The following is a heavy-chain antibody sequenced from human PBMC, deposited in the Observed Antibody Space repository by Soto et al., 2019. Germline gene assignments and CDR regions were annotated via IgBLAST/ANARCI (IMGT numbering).Heavy chain of an antibody. D-gene: IGHD5-18*01. Sequence: SETLSLTCTVSGGSISSGVYYWSWIRHHPGKGLEWIGYIYYSGSTYYNPSLKSRVTISVDTSKNQFSLKLSSVTAADTAVYYCARDTPRGYSYGSFDYWGQGTLVTVSS. J-gene: IGHJ4*02. V-gene: IGHV4-31*03. CDR3: ARDTPRGYSYGSFDY. CDR2: IYYSGST. CDR1: GGSISSGVYY.